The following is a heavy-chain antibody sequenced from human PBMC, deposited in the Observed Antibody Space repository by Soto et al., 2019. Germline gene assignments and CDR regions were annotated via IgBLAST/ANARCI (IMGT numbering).Heavy chain of an antibody. CDR2: IYSSGNT. V-gene: IGHV4-4*07. CDR3: ARGQRFSDWFDP. CDR1: GATISGYY. Sequence: ETLSLTCRVSGATISGYYWTWIRQPAGKGLEWIGRIYSSGNTKYNPSLQSRVTMSLDTSNNQFSLRLTSVTAADTAVYYCARGQRFSDWFDPWGQGTLVTVSS. D-gene: IGHD3-3*01. J-gene: IGHJ5*02.